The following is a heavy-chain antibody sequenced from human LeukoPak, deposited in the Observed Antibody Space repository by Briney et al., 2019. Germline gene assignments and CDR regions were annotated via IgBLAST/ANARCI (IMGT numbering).Heavy chain of an antibody. V-gene: IGHV3-11*04. Sequence: PGGSLRLSCAASGFTFSDYYMSWIRQAPGKGLEWVSYISSSGSTIYYADSVKGRFTISGDNAKNSLYLQMNSLRAEDTAVYYCARDRYSSSWQFDYWGQGTLVTVSS. CDR2: ISSSGSTI. CDR3: ARDRYSSSWQFDY. CDR1: GFTFSDYY. D-gene: IGHD6-13*01. J-gene: IGHJ4*02.